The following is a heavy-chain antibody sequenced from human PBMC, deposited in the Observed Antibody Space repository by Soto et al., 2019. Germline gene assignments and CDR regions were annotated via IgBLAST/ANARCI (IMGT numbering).Heavy chain of an antibody. V-gene: IGHV1-69*13. CDR1: GGTFSSYA. CDR3: ARDYYDSSGYPSWYYYGMDV. J-gene: IGHJ6*02. D-gene: IGHD3-22*01. Sequence: SVKVSCKASGGTFSSYAISWVRQAPGQGLEWMGGIIPIFGTANYAQKFQGRVTITADESTSTAYMELSSLRSEDTAVYYCARDYYDSSGYPSWYYYGMDVWGQGTTVTVSS. CDR2: IIPIFGTA.